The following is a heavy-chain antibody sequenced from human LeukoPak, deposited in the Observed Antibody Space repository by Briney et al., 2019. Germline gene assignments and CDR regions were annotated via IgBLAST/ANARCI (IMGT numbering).Heavy chain of an antibody. J-gene: IGHJ5*02. CDR2: INHSGST. CDR3: AGSKRWLGRNWFDP. CDR1: GGSFSGYY. D-gene: IGHD6-19*01. V-gene: IGHV4-34*01. Sequence: SETLSLTCAVYGGSFSGYYWSWIRQPPGKGLEWIGEINHSGSTNYNPSLKSRVTISVDTSKNQFSLKLSSVTAADTAVYYCAGSKRWLGRNWFDPWGQGTLVTVSS.